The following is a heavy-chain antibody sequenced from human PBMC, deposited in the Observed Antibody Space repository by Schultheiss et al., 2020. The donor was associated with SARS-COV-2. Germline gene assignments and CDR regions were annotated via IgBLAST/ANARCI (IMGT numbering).Heavy chain of an antibody. V-gene: IGHV3-33*08. Sequence: GGSLRLSCAASGFTFSSYAMHWVRQAPGKGLEWVAVIWYDGSNKYYADSVKGRFTISRDNSKNTLYLQMNSLRAEDTAVYYCASASRDYGDYYGMDVWGQGTTVTVSS. CDR3: ASASRDYGDYYGMDV. CDR1: GFTFSSYA. CDR2: IWYDGSNK. D-gene: IGHD4-17*01. J-gene: IGHJ6*02.